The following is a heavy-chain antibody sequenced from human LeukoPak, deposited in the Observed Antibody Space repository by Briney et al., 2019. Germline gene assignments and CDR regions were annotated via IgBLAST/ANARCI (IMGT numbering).Heavy chain of an antibody. CDR1: GYTFTSYD. D-gene: IGHD2-2*01. CDR2: MNPNSGNT. Sequence: ASVKVSCKASGYTFTSYDINWVRQATGQGLEWMGWMNPNSGNTGYAQKFQGRVTMTRNTSISTAYMELSSLRSEDTAVHYCARATRGIVVVPAATNKYYFDYWGQGTLVTVSS. V-gene: IGHV1-8*01. J-gene: IGHJ4*02. CDR3: ARATRGIVVVPAATNKYYFDY.